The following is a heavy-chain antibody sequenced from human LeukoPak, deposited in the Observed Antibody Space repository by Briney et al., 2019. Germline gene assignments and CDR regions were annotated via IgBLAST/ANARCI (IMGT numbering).Heavy chain of an antibody. D-gene: IGHD3-16*01. J-gene: IGHJ6*03. CDR2: ISSSSSYI. Sequence: GGSLRLSCAASGFTFSSYSMNWVRQAPGKGLEWVSSISSSSSYIYYADSVKGRFTISRDNAKNSLYLQMNSLRAEDTAVYYCARDLLGFFYMDVWGKGTTVTIS. V-gene: IGHV3-21*01. CDR1: GFTFSSYS. CDR3: ARDLLGFFYMDV.